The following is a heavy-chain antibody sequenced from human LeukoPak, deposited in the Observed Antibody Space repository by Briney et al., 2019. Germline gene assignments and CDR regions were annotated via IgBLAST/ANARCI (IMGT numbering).Heavy chain of an antibody. CDR2: ISGSGGST. Sequence: GGSLRLSCAASGFTFSSYAMSWVRQAPGKGLEWVSAISGSGGSTYYADSVKGRFTISRDNSKNTLYLQMNSLRAEDTAVYYCAKGRSYYGSGSYYPRGYYYGMGVWGQGTTVTVSS. CDR1: GFTFSSYA. J-gene: IGHJ6*02. CDR3: AKGRSYYGSGSYYPRGYYYGMGV. V-gene: IGHV3-23*01. D-gene: IGHD3-10*01.